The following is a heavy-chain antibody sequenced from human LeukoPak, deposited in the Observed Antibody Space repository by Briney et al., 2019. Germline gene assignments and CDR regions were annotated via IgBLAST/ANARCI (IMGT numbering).Heavy chain of an antibody. Sequence: PGGSLRLSCAASGFTFSSYEMNWVRQGPGKGPEWVSYITNSGSLKYYADSVKGRFTISRDSAKNSPYLQMNSLRAEDTAVYYCARGPYSSNWYVDYWGQGTLVTVAS. V-gene: IGHV3-48*03. J-gene: IGHJ4*02. CDR1: GFTFSSYE. D-gene: IGHD6-13*01. CDR3: ARGPYSSNWYVDY. CDR2: ITNSGSLK.